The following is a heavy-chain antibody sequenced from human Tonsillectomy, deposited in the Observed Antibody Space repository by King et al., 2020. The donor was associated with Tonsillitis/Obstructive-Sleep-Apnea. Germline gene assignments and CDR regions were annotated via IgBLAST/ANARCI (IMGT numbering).Heavy chain of an antibody. CDR2: ISNNGGST. D-gene: IGHD3-16*01. CDR3: ARSRGGEFIWGHAFDI. Sequence: VQLVESGGGLVQPGGSLRLSCAASGFTFSSYAMHWVRQAPGKGLEYVSAISNNGGSTYYANSVKGRFTISRDNSKNTLYLQMGSLRAEDMAVYYCARSRGGEFIWGHAFDIWGQGTMVTVSS. V-gene: IGHV3-64*01. CDR1: GFTFSSYA. J-gene: IGHJ3*02.